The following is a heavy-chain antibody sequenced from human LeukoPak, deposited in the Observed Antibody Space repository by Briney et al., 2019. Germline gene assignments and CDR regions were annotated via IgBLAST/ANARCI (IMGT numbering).Heavy chain of an antibody. D-gene: IGHD3-3*01. J-gene: IGHJ5*02. V-gene: IGHV3-9*01. CDR3: AKGAIFGVVITKPYNWFDP. Sequence: GGSLRLSCAASGFTFDDYAMPWVRQAPGKGLEWVSGISWNSGSIGYADSVKGRFTISRDNAKNSLYLQMNSLGAEDTALYYCAKGAIFGVVITKPYNWFDPWGQGTLVTVSS. CDR2: ISWNSGSI. CDR1: GFTFDDYA.